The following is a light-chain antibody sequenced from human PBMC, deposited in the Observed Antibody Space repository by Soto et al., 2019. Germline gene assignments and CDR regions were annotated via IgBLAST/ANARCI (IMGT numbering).Light chain of an antibody. CDR2: DAS. V-gene: IGKV1-5*01. J-gene: IGKJ1*01. CDR1: QSISSW. Sequence: DIQMTQSPSTLSASVGDRVTITCRASQSISSWLAWYQQKPGKAPKLLIYDASSLKSGVPSRFSGSGSGTAFTLTINSLQPDDFATYYCQQYNSYSWTFGQGTKVDIK. CDR3: QQYNSYSWT.